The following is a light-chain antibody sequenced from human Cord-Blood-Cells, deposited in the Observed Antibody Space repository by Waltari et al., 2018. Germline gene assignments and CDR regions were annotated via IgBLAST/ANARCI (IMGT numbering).Light chain of an antibody. CDR3: QQYYSTPTWT. J-gene: IGKJ1*01. V-gene: IGKV4-1*01. CDR1: QSVLYSSNNKNY. CDR2: WAS. Sequence: DIVMTQSPDSLAVSLGERATMRRKSSQSVLYSSNNKNYLAWYQQKPGQPPKLLIYWASTRESGVPELFSGRGSATDFTLTISSLQAEDVAVYDCQQYYSTPTWTFGQGAKVEI.